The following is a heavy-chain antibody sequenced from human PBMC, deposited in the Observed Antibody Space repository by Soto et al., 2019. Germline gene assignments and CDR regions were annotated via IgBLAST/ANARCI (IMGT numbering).Heavy chain of an antibody. CDR3: ARGDYYDSSGPFSDAFDV. V-gene: IGHV3-7*04. Sequence: EVQLVESGGGWVQPGGSVRLSCAASGFTFSSYWMSWVRQAPGKGLEWVANIKPDGSEKYYVDSVKGRFTMSRDNAKNSLSLQMNSLRAEETAVYYCARGDYYDSSGPFSDAFDVWGQGTMVTVSS. CDR2: IKPDGSEK. CDR1: GFTFSSYW. J-gene: IGHJ3*01. D-gene: IGHD3-22*01.